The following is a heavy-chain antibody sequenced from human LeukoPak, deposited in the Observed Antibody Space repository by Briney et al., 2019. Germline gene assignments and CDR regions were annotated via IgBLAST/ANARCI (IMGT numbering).Heavy chain of an antibody. CDR3: AKDEGCSSTSCFEFDY. Sequence: GGSLRLSCAASGFTFSSYAMSWVRQAPGKGLEWVSAISGSGGSTYYADSVKGRFTISRDNSKNTLYLQMNSLRAEDTAVYYCAKDEGCSSTSCFEFDYWGQGTLVTVSS. V-gene: IGHV3-23*01. CDR1: GFTFSSYA. CDR2: ISGSGGST. J-gene: IGHJ4*02. D-gene: IGHD2-2*01.